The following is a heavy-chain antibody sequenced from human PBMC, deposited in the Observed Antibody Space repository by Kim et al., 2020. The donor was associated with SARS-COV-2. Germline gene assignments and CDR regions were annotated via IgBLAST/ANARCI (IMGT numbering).Heavy chain of an antibody. Sequence: AAPVKGRFIISRDDSKNTLYLQMNGLKTEDTAVYYCTTDRLGLRYFDWLFWGQGTLVTVSS. J-gene: IGHJ4*02. D-gene: IGHD3-9*01. CDR3: TTDRLGLRYFDWLF. V-gene: IGHV3-15*01.